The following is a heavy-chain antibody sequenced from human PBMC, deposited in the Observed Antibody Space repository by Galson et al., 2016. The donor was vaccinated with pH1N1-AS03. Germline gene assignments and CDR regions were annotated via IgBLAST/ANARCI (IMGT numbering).Heavy chain of an antibody. CDR2: NRYYGSSE. J-gene: IGHJ4*02. D-gene: IGHD3-3*01. CDR3: VRGSGYYFDS. Sequence: SLRLSCAASGFTLRTYDMHWVRQDPGKGLEWVGINRYYGSSEYYGDSMKGRISISRDNSQNTISLQMNSLRVEDTAVYYCVRGSGYYFDSWGQGTLVIVSS. V-gene: IGHV3-33*01. CDR1: GFTLRTYD.